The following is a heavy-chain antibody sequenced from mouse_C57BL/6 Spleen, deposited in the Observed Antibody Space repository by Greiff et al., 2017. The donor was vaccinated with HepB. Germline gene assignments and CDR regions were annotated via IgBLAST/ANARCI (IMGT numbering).Heavy chain of an antibody. CDR2: INPNNGGT. Sequence: EVQLQQSGPELVKPGASVKISCKASGYTFTDYYMNWVKQSHGKSLEWIGDINPNNGGTSYNQKFKGKATLTVDKSSSTAYMELRSLTSEDSAVYYCARSGGSSYPAWFAYWGQGTLVTVSA. D-gene: IGHD1-1*01. J-gene: IGHJ3*01. CDR1: GYTFTDYY. V-gene: IGHV1-26*01. CDR3: ARSGGSSYPAWFAY.